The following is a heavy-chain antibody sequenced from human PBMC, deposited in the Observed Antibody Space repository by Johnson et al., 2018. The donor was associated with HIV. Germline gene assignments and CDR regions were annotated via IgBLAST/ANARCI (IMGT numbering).Heavy chain of an antibody. V-gene: IGHV3-23*04. CDR3: ARGVKQQLSVVDAFDI. Sequence: VQLVESGGGLVKPGGSLRLSCAASGFTFSSYAMSWVRQAPGKGLEWVSAISGSGGSTYYVDSVKGRFNISRDNAKNSLYLQMNSLRAEDTAVYFCARGVKQQLSVVDAFDIWGQGTMVTVSS. J-gene: IGHJ3*02. CDR2: ISGSGGST. CDR1: GFTFSSYA. D-gene: IGHD6-13*01.